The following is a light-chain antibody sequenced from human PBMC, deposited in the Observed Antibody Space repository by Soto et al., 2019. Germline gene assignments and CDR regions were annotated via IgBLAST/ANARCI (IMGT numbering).Light chain of an antibody. CDR2: DVG. CDR1: SSDVGGYNY. J-gene: IGLJ1*01. CDR3: SSFAGSNNFPYV. Sequence: QSALTQPRSVSGSPGQSVTISCTGTSSDVGGYNYVSWYQQHPGKAPKLMIYDVGKRPSGVPDRFSGSKSGNTASLTVSGLQAEDEADYYCSSFAGSNNFPYVFGTGTKATVL. V-gene: IGLV2-11*01.